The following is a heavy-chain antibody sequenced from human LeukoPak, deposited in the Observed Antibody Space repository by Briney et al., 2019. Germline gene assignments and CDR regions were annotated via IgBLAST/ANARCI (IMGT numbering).Heavy chain of an antibody. V-gene: IGHV3-23*01. CDR3: ARRRYESSGHFDY. J-gene: IGHJ4*02. D-gene: IGHD3-22*01. CDR2: ITGLGTV. CDR1: GFTFNSYA. Sequence: PGGSLRLSCVASGFTFNSYAMSWVRQAPGKGLEWVSAITGLGTVDNAGSVRGRFTISRDNSKSTLFLQKDSLKPEDTATYYCARRRYESSGHFDYWGQGALVTVSS.